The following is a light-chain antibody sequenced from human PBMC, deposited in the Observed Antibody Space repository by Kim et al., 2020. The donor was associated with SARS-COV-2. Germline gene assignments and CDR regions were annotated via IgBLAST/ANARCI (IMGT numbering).Light chain of an antibody. CDR1: NIGTKS. CDR2: YDS. J-gene: IGLJ3*02. CDR3: QVWDTSSHHWV. V-gene: IGLV3-21*04. Sequence: APGKTARITCGGSNIGTKSVQWYQQKPGQAPALVIYYDSDRPSGIPERFSGSNSGDTATLTITRVEAGDEADYFCQVWDTSSHHWVFGGGTKVTVL.